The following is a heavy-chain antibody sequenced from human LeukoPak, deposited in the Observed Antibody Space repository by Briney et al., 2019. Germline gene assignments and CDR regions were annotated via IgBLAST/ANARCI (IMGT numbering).Heavy chain of an antibody. CDR2: IYYSGST. Sequence: PSETLSPTCAVYGGSFSGYYWSWIRQPPGKGLEWIGYIYYSGSTNYNPSLKSRVTISVDTSKNQFSLKLSSVTAADTAVYYCARGPTYQPIDYWGQGTLVTVSS. CDR1: GGSFSGYY. J-gene: IGHJ4*02. CDR3: ARGPTYQPIDY. D-gene: IGHD2-2*01. V-gene: IGHV4-59*01.